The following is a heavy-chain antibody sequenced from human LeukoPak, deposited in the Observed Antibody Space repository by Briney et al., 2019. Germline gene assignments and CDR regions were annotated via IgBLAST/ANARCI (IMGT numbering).Heavy chain of an antibody. J-gene: IGHJ4*02. D-gene: IGHD3-22*01. CDR3: ARVLHKRNYDSSVYYGY. CDR2: IRYDGSNK. Sequence: GGSLRLSCAASGFTFSSYGMHWVRQAPGKGLEWVAFIRYDGSNKYYADSVKGRFTISRDNAKNSLYLQMNSLRAEDTAVYYCARVLHKRNYDSSVYYGYWGQGSLVTVSS. V-gene: IGHV3-30*02. CDR1: GFTFSSYG.